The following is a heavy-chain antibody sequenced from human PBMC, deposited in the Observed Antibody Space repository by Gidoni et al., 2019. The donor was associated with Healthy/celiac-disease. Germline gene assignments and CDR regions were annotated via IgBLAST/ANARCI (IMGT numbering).Heavy chain of an antibody. CDR2: IYYSGST. CDR3: ARGMTTVTDDAFDI. CDR1: GGSISRGGYY. V-gene: IGHV4-31*03. Sequence: QVQLQESGPGLVKPSQTLSLTCPVSGGSISRGGYYWSWIRQHPWKGLEWIGYIYYSGSTYYNPSLKSRVTISVDTSKNQFSLKLSSVTAADTAVYYCARGMTTVTDDAFDIWGQGTMVTVSS. J-gene: IGHJ3*02. D-gene: IGHD4-17*01.